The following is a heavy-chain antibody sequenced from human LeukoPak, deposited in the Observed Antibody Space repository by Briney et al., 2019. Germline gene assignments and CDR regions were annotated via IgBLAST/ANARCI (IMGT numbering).Heavy chain of an antibody. Sequence: GGSLRLSCAASGFTFSSYAMHWVRQAPGKGLEWVAVISYDGSNKYYADSVKGRFTISRDNSKNTLYLQMNSLRAEDTAVYYCAKDSSGWHPLEFDYWGQGTLVTVSS. V-gene: IGHV3-30*04. CDR3: AKDSSGWHPLEFDY. D-gene: IGHD6-19*01. CDR2: ISYDGSNK. J-gene: IGHJ4*02. CDR1: GFTFSSYA.